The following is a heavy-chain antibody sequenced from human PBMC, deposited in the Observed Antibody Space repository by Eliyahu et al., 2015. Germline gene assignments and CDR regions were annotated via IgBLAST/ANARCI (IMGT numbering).Heavy chain of an antibody. CDR2: IXNGADNT. Sequence: EVQVVESGGGLVQPGGSXRLSXXXSXFTFXTYAMXWVRQAPGKGLEWVSSIXNGADNTYYGDSVKGRLAISRDNTQNTLFLQMNSLRAEDTAVYYCAKHRGGSCYSSMDYWGQGTLVTVSS. V-gene: IGHV3-23*04. CDR1: XFTFXTYA. D-gene: IGHD2-15*01. J-gene: IGHJ4*02. CDR3: AKHRGGSCYSSMDY.